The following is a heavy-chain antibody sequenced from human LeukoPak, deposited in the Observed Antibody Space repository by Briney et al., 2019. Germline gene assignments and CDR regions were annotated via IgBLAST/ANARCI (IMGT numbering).Heavy chain of an antibody. Sequence: PSETLSLTCTVSGGSISSYYWSWIRQPPGKGLEWIGYIYYSGSTNYNPSLKSRVTISVDTSKNQFSLKLSSVTAADTAVYYCARPYSPKQYSSSWYFDYWGQGTLVTVSS. CDR1: GGSISSYY. J-gene: IGHJ4*02. D-gene: IGHD6-13*01. V-gene: IGHV4-59*01. CDR2: IYYSGST. CDR3: ARPYSPKQYSSSWYFDY.